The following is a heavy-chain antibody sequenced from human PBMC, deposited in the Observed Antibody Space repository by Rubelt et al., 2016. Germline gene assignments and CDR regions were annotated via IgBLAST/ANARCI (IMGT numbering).Heavy chain of an antibody. V-gene: IGHV3-30*04. CDR1: GFTFSSYA. J-gene: IGHJ4*02. CDR3: AKGALYSSSWYDRGFDY. Sequence: QVQLVESGGGVVQPGRSLRLSCAASGFTFSSYAMHWVRQAPGTGLEWVAVISSAGSNKYYADSVKGRCTMSRDMSKNKRYLQMNSRRGEDTAVYYCAKGALYSSSWYDRGFDYWGQGTLVTVSS. CDR2: ISSAGSNK. D-gene: IGHD6-13*01.